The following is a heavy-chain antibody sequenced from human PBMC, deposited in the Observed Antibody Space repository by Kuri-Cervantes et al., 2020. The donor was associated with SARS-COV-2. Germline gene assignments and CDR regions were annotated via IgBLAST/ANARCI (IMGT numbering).Heavy chain of an antibody. Sequence: GGSLRLSCKASGYTFTSYDINWVRQATGQGLEWMGWMNPNSGNTGYAQKFQGRVTITRNTSISTVYLELSSLTSEDTAIYYCYCAPKEGFDSWGQGTLVTVSS. CDR2: MNPNSGNT. CDR3: YCAPKEGFDS. D-gene: IGHD2-21*01. CDR1: GYTFTSYD. V-gene: IGHV1-8*03. J-gene: IGHJ4*02.